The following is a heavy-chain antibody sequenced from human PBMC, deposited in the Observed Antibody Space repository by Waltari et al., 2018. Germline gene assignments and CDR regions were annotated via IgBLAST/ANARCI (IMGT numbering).Heavy chain of an antibody. Sequence: QVQLVQSGAEVKKPGASVKVSCQVSGYTLTELSMPWVRQAPGKGLEWMGGFDPEDGETIYAQKFQGRVTMTEDTSTDTAYMELSSLRSEDTAVYYCATRNRYSYGYDYWGQGTLVTVSS. V-gene: IGHV1-24*01. CDR2: FDPEDGET. CDR3: ATRNRYSYGYDY. CDR1: GYTLTELS. J-gene: IGHJ4*02. D-gene: IGHD5-18*01.